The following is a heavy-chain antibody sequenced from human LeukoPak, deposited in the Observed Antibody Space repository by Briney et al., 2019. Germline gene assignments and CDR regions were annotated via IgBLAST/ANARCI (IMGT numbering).Heavy chain of an antibody. CDR2: INHSGST. V-gene: IGHV4-34*01. CDR3: ARVYEGLLNNDYGDY. D-gene: IGHD2-15*01. Sequence: SETLSLTCAVYGGSFSGYYWSWIRQPPGKGLEWIGEINHSGSTNYNPYLKSRVTISVDTSKNQFSLKLSSVTAADTAVYYCARVYEGLLNNDYGDYWGQGTLVTVSS. CDR1: GGSFSGYY. J-gene: IGHJ4*02.